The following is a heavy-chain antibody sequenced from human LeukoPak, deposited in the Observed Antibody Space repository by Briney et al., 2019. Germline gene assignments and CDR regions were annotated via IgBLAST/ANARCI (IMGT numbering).Heavy chain of an antibody. CDR1: GYTFTGYY. CDR3: ARVGHYDSSVYADDVFDF. Sequence: ASVKVSCKASGYTFTGYYLHCVRQAPGHGLEWLGWINPDSGNTKYSQKFQGRVTLTRDTSISTAYMEVSRLGSDDTAVYYCARVGHYDSSVYADDVFDFWGQGTMVTVSS. D-gene: IGHD3-22*01. J-gene: IGHJ3*01. CDR2: INPDSGNT. V-gene: IGHV1-2*02.